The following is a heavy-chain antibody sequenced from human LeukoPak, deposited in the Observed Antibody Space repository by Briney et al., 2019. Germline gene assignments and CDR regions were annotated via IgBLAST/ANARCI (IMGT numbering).Heavy chain of an antibody. J-gene: IGHJ2*01. CDR1: GGSFSGYY. CDR2: INHSGST. CDR3: ARGFCRSTSCHWYFDL. Sequence: PSETLSLTCTVYGGSFSGYYWNWIRQPPGKGLEWIGEINHSGSTNYNPSLKSRVTISVDTSKNHFSLKLSSVTAADTAVYYCARGFCRSTSCHWYFDLWGRGTLVTVSA. V-gene: IGHV4-34*01. D-gene: IGHD2-2*01.